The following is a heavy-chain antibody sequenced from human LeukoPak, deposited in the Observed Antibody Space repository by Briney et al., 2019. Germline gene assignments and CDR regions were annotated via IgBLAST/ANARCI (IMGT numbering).Heavy chain of an antibody. CDR3: ARDGASGGFGEANWFDP. CDR2: IYYSGST. Sequence: SETLSLTCTVSGGSISSGDYYWSWIRQPPGKGLEWIGSIYYSGSTYYNPSLKSRVTISVDTSKNQFSLKLSSVTAADTAVYYCARDGASGGFGEANWFDPWGQGTLVTVSS. CDR1: GGSISSGDYY. V-gene: IGHV4-39*07. J-gene: IGHJ5*02. D-gene: IGHD3-10*01.